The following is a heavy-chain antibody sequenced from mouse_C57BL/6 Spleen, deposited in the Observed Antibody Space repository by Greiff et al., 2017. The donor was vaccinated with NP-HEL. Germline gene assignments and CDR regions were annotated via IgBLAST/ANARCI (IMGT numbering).Heavy chain of an antibody. J-gene: IGHJ2*01. CDR1: GYTFTSYW. CDR3: ARIHYSNYDY. CDR2: IDPSDSYT. Sequence: QVQLQQPGAELVRPRTSVKLSCKASGYTFTSYWMHWVKQRPGQGLEWIGVIDPSDSYTNYNQKFKGKATLTVDTSSSTAYMQLSSLTSEDSAVYYCARIHYSNYDYWGQGTTLTVSS. D-gene: IGHD2-5*01. V-gene: IGHV1-59*01.